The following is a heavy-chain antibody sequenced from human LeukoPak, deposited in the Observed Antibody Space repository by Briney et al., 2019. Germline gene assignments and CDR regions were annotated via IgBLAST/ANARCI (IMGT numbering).Heavy chain of an antibody. CDR2: ISSSSSSI. CDR1: GFTFSNYG. D-gene: IGHD6-6*01. V-gene: IGHV3-48*01. J-gene: IGHJ3*02. Sequence: SGGSLRLSCAASGFTFSNYGMNWVRQAPGKGLEWVSYISSSSSSIDYADSVRGRFTISRDNARNSLYLQMNSLRAEDTSVYYCARGGAARPDIWGQGTMVIVSS. CDR3: ARGGAARPDI.